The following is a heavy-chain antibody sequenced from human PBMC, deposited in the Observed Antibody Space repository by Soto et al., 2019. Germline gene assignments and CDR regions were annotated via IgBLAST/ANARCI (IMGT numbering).Heavy chain of an antibody. CDR3: AREVWGYYGSGSHSYYFDY. J-gene: IGHJ4*02. CDR2: IIPIFGTA. D-gene: IGHD3-10*01. Sequence: SVKVSCKASGGTFSSYAISWVRQAPGQGLEWMGGIIPIFGTANYAQKFQGRVTITADESTSTAYMELSSLRSEDTAEYYCAREVWGYYGSGSHSYYFDYWGQGTLVTVSS. V-gene: IGHV1-69*13. CDR1: GGTFSSYA.